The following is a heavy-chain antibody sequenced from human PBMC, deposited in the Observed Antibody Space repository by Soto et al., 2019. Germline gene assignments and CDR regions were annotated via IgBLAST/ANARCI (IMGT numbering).Heavy chain of an antibody. J-gene: IGHJ3*02. Sequence: GGSLSLSCAASGFTFSSYAMHWVRQAPGKGLEWVAVISYDGSNKYYADSVKGRFTISRDNSKNTLYLQMNSLRAEDTAVYYCAREILREGIAVAGTAFDIWGQGAMVTVSS. CDR1: GFTFSSYA. V-gene: IGHV3-30-3*01. D-gene: IGHD6-19*01. CDR2: ISYDGSNK. CDR3: AREILREGIAVAGTAFDI.